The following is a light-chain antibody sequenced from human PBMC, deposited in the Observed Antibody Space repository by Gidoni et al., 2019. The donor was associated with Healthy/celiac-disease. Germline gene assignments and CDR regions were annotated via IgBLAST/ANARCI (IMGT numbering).Light chain of an antibody. J-gene: IGKJ3*01. V-gene: IGKV3-20*01. CDR1: QSVSSSY. CDR2: GAS. CDR3: QQLGT. Sequence: EIVLTQSPGTLSLSPGERATLSCRASQSVSSSYLAWYQQNPGQAPRLLIYGASSRATGIPDRFSGSGSGTDFTLTISRLEPEDFAVYYCQQLGTFGPGTKVDIK.